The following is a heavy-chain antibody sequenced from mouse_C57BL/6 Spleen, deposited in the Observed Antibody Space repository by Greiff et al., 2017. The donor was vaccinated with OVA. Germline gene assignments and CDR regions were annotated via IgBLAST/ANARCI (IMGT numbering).Heavy chain of an antibody. V-gene: IGHV1-69*01. D-gene: IGHD5-1-1*01. CDR2: IDPSDSYT. Sequence: QVQLQQPGAELVMPGASVKLSCKASGYTFTSYWMHWVKQRPGQGLEWIGEIDPSDSYTNYNQKFKGKATLTVDKSSSTAYMQLSSLTTEDSAVSDCARLAIPPCYFDYWGQGTTLTVSS. J-gene: IGHJ2*01. CDR1: GYTFTSYW. CDR3: ARLAIPPCYFDY.